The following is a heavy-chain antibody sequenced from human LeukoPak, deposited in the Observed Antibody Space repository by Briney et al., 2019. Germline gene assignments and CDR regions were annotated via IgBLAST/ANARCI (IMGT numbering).Heavy chain of an antibody. J-gene: IGHJ4*02. Sequence: GGSLRLSCAASGFTFSTFWMSWVRQAPGKGLEWVANVKQDGSEKYYVDSVKGRFTISRDNAKNSLYLQMNSLRAEDTAVYYCARDRGSQDYWGQGTLVTVSS. CDR2: VKQDGSEK. V-gene: IGHV3-7*05. CDR3: ARDRGSQDY. CDR1: GFTFSTFW. D-gene: IGHD3-10*01.